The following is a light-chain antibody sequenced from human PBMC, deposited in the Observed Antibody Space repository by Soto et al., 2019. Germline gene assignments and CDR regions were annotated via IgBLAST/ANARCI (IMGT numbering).Light chain of an antibody. CDR3: QTWGTGIVV. CDR1: SGHSTYA. Sequence: QSVLTQSPSASASLGASVKLTCTLSSGHSTYAIAWHQQQPEKGPRYLMKLDSDGIHSKGDGIPDRFSGSSSGAERYLTISSLQSDDEADYYCQTWGTGIVVFGGGTKLPVL. J-gene: IGLJ2*01. CDR2: LDSDGIH. V-gene: IGLV4-69*02.